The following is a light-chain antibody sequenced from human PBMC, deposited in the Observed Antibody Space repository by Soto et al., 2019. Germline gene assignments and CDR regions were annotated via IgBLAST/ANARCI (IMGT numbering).Light chain of an antibody. CDR1: QSVSSC. V-gene: IGKV3-11*01. Sequence: EIVLTQSPATVSLSPGERVTLSCRASQSVSSCLAWYQQKPGQAPRLLIYDTSIRAAAIPARFSGGGSGTDFPLTISSLEPEDFAVYFCQQCGTRPPITFGQGTRLEIK. CDR2: DTS. J-gene: IGKJ5*01. CDR3: QQCGTRPPIT.